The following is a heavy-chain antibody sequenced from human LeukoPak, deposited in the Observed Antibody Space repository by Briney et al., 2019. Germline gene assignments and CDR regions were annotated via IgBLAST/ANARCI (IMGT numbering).Heavy chain of an antibody. CDR2: ISPSSSYI. CDR3: AHSSGYAYGLDY. D-gene: IGHD5-18*01. V-gene: IGHV3-21*01. CDR1: GFTFSSYG. J-gene: IGHJ4*02. Sequence: GRSLRLSCAASGFTFSSYGMHWVRQAPGKGLEWVSSISPSSSYIYYADSLKGRFTISRDNAKNSLYLQMNSLRAEDTAIYYCAHSSGYAYGLDYWGQGALVTVSS.